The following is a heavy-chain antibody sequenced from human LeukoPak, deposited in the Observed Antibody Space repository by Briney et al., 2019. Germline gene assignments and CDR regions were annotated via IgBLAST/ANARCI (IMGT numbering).Heavy chain of an antibody. Sequence: SETLSLTCSVSGGSISIYYWTWIRQIPGKGLEWIGYIYYTGTTDYNPLFESRATISVDTSKNQFSLKLTSVTAADTAVYFCARGEDFERYYLAYWGQGTLVTVSS. CDR1: GGSISIYY. CDR2: IYYTGTT. V-gene: IGHV4-59*01. J-gene: IGHJ4*02. CDR3: ARGEDFERYYLAY. D-gene: IGHD3-9*01.